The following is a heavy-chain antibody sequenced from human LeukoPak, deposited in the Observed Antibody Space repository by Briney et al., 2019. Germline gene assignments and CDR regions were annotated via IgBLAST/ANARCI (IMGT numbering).Heavy chain of an antibody. J-gene: IGHJ4*02. CDR1: GFTFSSYS. CDR2: IKQDGSQK. CDR3: VRSVDY. D-gene: IGHD2-8*01. V-gene: IGHV3-7*01. Sequence: GGSLRLSCAASGFTFSSYSMNWVRQAPGKGLEWVANIKQDGSQKYYVDSVKGRFTISRDNAKNPLYLQMNSLRAEDTAVYYCVRSVDYWGQGTLVTVSS.